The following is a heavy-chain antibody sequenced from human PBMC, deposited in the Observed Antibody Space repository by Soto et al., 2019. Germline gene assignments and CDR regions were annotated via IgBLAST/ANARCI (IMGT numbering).Heavy chain of an antibody. Sequence: QVQLQQWGAGLLKPSETLSLTCDVYGGSFRGYYWSWIRQPPGKGLEWIGEINHSGSTNYNPSLKGRVTLSGDTSKKQFSLNLSSVTAADTSVYYCARQPIVAYCGGDCFVHAFGIWGQGTMVTVSS. CDR1: GGSFRGYY. V-gene: IGHV4-34*01. D-gene: IGHD2-21*02. CDR3: ARQPIVAYCGGDCFVHAFGI. CDR2: INHSGST. J-gene: IGHJ3*02.